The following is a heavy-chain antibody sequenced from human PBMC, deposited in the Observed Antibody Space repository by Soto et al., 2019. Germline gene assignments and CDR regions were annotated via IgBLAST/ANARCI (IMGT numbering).Heavy chain of an antibody. D-gene: IGHD1-7*01. CDR2: SSATGAGT. CDR3: AKDRRAGGNSGFYSDF. J-gene: IGHJ4*02. Sequence: EVQLLESGGGLVQPGGSLRLSCAASGFTFSSYGMTWVRQAPGKGLEWVSFSSATGAGTYYADSVKGRFTISRDNSKNTLYLQMTGLRADATAVYYWAKDRRAGGNSGFYSDFSGQRALVIVSS. CDR1: GFTFSSYG. V-gene: IGHV3-23*01.